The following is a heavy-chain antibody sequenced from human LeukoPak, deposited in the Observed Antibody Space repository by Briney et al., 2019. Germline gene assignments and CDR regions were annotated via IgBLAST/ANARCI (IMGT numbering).Heavy chain of an antibody. Sequence: ASVNVSCKASGYTFTGYYMHWVGQAPGQGLEWMGWINPNSGGTTYAQKFQGWVTMTSDTSISTAYMELSRLRSDDTAVYYCARDQVVAARLYYYYGMDVWGQGTTVTVSS. D-gene: IGHD6-6*01. CDR3: ARDQVVAARLYYYYGMDV. CDR1: GYTFTGYY. CDR2: INPNSGGT. V-gene: IGHV1-2*04. J-gene: IGHJ6*02.